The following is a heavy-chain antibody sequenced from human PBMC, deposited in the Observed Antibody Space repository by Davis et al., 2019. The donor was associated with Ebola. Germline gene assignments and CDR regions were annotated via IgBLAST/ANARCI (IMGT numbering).Heavy chain of an antibody. CDR2: ISGFNTNT. V-gene: IGHV1-18*04. Sequence: ASVKVSCKSSGYTFTSYGLVWVRQAPGLGLEWMGWISGFNTNTNFAQKFQGRVTVSKDTSTNTAYMDLRSLTSDDTAIYHCARAPNYDVSTGTSSYYFDYWGQGTLVTVSS. D-gene: IGHD3-9*01. CDR3: ARAPNYDVSTGTSSYYFDY. J-gene: IGHJ4*02. CDR1: GYTFTSYG.